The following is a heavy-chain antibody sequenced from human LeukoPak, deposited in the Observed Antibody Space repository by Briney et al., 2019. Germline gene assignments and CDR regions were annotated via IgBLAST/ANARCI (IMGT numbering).Heavy chain of an antibody. CDR3: ARWGIAATVYFDY. CDR1: GFTFSSYS. J-gene: IGHJ4*02. V-gene: IGHV3-21*01. Sequence: GGSLRLSCAASGFTFSSYSMNWVRQAPGKGLEWVSSISSSSSYIYYADSVKGRFTISRDNAKNSLYLQMNSLRAEGTAVYYCARWGIAATVYFDYWGQGTLVTVSS. D-gene: IGHD6-25*01. CDR2: ISSSSSYI.